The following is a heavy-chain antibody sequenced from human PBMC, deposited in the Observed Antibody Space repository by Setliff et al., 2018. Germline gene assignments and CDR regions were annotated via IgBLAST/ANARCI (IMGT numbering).Heavy chain of an antibody. CDR2: ISWNSGSI. Sequence: GGSLRLSCAASGFNFDNYAMHWVRQAPGKGLEWVSGISWNSGSIDYADSVKGRFTISRDNAKNSLYLQMNSLRAEDTALYYCAKDIVYDSSGYYWDAFDIWGQGTMVTVSS. J-gene: IGHJ3*02. V-gene: IGHV3-9*01. D-gene: IGHD3-22*01. CDR3: AKDIVYDSSGYYWDAFDI. CDR1: GFNFDNYA.